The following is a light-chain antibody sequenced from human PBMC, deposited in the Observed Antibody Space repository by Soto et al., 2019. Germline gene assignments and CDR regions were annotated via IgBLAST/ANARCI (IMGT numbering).Light chain of an antibody. Sequence: QSVLTQPPSVSGAPGQRVTISCTGSSSNIGAGYDVHWYQQRPGTAPKLLIFGNINRPSGVPDRFSGSKSGNTASLTVSGLQSEDEADYYCSSYAGSNNFVLFGGGTKVTVL. J-gene: IGLJ2*01. CDR1: SSNIGAGYD. V-gene: IGLV1-40*01. CDR3: SSYAGSNNFVL. CDR2: GNI.